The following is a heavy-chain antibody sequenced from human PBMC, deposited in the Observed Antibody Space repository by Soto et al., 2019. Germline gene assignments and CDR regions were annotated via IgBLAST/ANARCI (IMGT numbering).Heavy chain of an antibody. V-gene: IGHV1-69*01. Sequence: QVQLVQSGAEVKKPGSSVKFSCKASGGDFINYGISWVRLAPGQGLEWMGGIIPIFRSANYAQKFQGRFTIAADDSTTKAYMELTTLESEDTAVYYCARDRYYDGVGYHYESAYWGQGTLVTISS. J-gene: IGHJ4*02. CDR2: IIPIFRSA. D-gene: IGHD3-22*01. CDR1: GGDFINYG. CDR3: ARDRYYDGVGYHYESAY.